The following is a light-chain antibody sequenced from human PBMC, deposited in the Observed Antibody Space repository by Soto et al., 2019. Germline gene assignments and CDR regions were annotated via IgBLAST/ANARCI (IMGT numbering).Light chain of an antibody. V-gene: IGKV3-15*01. CDR2: GAS. CDR1: QSVSSN. CDR3: QQYNNWPPIT. J-gene: IGKJ5*01. Sequence: EIVMTQSPATLSVSPGERATLSCRASQSVSSNLAWYQQKPGQAPRLLIYGASTMATGIPARFSGSGSGTEFTHTISSLQSEDFAVYYWQQYNNWPPITFGQGTRLESK.